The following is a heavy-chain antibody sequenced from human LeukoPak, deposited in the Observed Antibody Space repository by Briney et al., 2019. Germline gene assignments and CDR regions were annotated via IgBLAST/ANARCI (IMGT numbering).Heavy chain of an antibody. CDR1: GGSISSGSYY. D-gene: IGHD5-24*01. V-gene: IGHV4-61*01. J-gene: IGHJ5*02. CDR2: IYYSGST. Sequence: SQTLSLTCTVSGGSISSGSYYWSWIRQPPGKGLEWIGYIYYSGSTNYNPSLKSRVTISVDTSKNQFSLKLSSVTAADTAVYYCARARDGYHPWGQGTLVTVSS. CDR3: ARARDGYHP.